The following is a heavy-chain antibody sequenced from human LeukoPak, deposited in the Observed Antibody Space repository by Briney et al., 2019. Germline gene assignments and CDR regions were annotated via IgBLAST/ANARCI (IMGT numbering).Heavy chain of an antibody. J-gene: IGHJ4*02. CDR1: GFTVSGNC. Sequence: GGSLRLSCAASGFTVSGNCMSWVRQTPRKGLEWVSLIYTAGSTYYATSVKGRFTISRDNSKNTLYLQMNSLRAEDTAVYYCAKGITAAGLFDYWGQGTLVTVSS. CDR2: IYTAGST. V-gene: IGHV3-66*01. D-gene: IGHD6-13*01. CDR3: AKGITAAGLFDY.